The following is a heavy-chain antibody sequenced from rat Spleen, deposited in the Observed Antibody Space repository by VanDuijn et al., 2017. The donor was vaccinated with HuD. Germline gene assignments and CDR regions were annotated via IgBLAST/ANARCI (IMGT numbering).Heavy chain of an antibody. V-gene: IGHV5-19*01. D-gene: IGHD5-1*01. J-gene: IGHJ1*01. CDR2: ISPSGGRT. CDR1: GFTFSNYG. CDR3: ATENWDPYYWYFDF. Sequence: EVHLVESGGGLVQPGRSLKLSCAASGFTFSNYGMHWIRQAPTKGLEWVASISPSGGRTSYRDSVKGRFTISRDKAESTLYLQMDSLRSEDTATYYCATENWDPYYWYFDFWGPGTMVTVSS.